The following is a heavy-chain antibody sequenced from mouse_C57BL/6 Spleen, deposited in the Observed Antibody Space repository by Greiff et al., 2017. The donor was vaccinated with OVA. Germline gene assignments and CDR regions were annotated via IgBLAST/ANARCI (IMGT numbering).Heavy chain of an antibody. CDR2: INPSNGGT. J-gene: IGHJ1*03. Sequence: QVHVKQPGTELVKPGASVKLSCKASGYTFTSYWMHWVKQRPGQGLEWIGNINPSNGGTNYNEKFKSKATLTVDRSSSTAYMQLSSLTSEDSAVYYCARSGGYPSYWYFDVWGTGTTVTVSS. CDR3: ARSGGYPSYWYFDV. CDR1: GYTFTSYW. D-gene: IGHD2-2*01. V-gene: IGHV1-53*01.